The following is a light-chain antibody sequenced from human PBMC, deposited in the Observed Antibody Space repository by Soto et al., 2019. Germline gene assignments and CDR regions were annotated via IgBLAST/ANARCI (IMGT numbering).Light chain of an antibody. V-gene: IGLV1-40*01. CDR1: SSKIGAGYD. CDR3: QSYDSSPSGAV. Sequence: QSVLTQPPSVSGAPGQRVTISCTGSSSKIGAGYDVHWYQQLPGTDPKLLIYGNSNRPSGVPDRFSGSKSGTSASLAITGLQAEDEADYYCQSYDSSPSGAVFGGGTQLTVL. CDR2: GNS. J-gene: IGLJ7*01.